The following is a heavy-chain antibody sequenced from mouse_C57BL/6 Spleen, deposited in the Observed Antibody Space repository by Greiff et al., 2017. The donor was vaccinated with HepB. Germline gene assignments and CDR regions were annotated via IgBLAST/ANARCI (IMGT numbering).Heavy chain of an antibody. Sequence: EVKLMESGGDLVKPGGSLKLSCAASGFTFSSYGMSWVRQTPDKRLEWVATISSGGSYTYYPDSVKGRFTISRDNAKNTLYLQMSSLKSEDTAMYYCARHPPDGYYEDYWGQGTTLTVSS. CDR1: GFTFSSYG. CDR2: ISSGGSYT. CDR3: ARHPPDGYYEDY. J-gene: IGHJ2*01. V-gene: IGHV5-6*01. D-gene: IGHD2-3*01.